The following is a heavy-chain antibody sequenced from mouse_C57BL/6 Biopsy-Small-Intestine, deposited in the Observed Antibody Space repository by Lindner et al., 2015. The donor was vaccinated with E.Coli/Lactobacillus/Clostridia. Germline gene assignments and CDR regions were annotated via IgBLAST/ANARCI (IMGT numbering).Heavy chain of an antibody. CDR1: GYAFTNYL. Sequence: VQLQESGAELVRPGTSVKVSCKASGYAFTNYLIEWVKQRPGQGLEWIGVINPGSGGTNYNEKFKGKATLTADKSSSTAYMQLSSLTSEDSAVHFCARSRNYDYDGYAMDYWGQGTSVTVSS. V-gene: IGHV1-54*01. D-gene: IGHD2-4*01. CDR2: INPGSGGT. J-gene: IGHJ4*01. CDR3: ARSRNYDYDGYAMDY.